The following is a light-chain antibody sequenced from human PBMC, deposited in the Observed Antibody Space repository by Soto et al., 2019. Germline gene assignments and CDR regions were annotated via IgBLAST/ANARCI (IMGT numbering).Light chain of an antibody. CDR1: QSISNN. V-gene: IGKV3-15*01. CDR2: GAS. CDR3: QQHSDWPLI. J-gene: IGKJ4*01. Sequence: EIVVTQSPATLSVSPGERATLSCRASQSISNNLAWYQQRPGQAPRLLIYGASTRATGIPGRFSGSGSGTDFILTISSLQSEDFAVYYCQQHSDWPLIFGGGTKVDIK.